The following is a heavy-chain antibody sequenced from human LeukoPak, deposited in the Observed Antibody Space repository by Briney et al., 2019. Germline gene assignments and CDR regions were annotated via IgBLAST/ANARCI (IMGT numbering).Heavy chain of an antibody. V-gene: IGHV3-53*01. Sequence: GGSLRLSCAASGFTVDSNYMSWARQAPGKGLEWVSAIYSGGSTKHADSVKGRFTISRDNSKNTLYLQMNSLRAEDTAVYYCARDHFGVVDWGQGTLVTVSS. D-gene: IGHD3-3*01. J-gene: IGHJ4*02. CDR2: IYSGGST. CDR1: GFTVDSNY. CDR3: ARDHFGVVD.